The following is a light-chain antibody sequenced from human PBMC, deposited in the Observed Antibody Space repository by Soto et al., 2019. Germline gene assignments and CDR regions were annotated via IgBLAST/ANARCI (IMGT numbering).Light chain of an antibody. V-gene: IGKV3-20*01. CDR2: GAS. CDR3: QQYGSSPPYT. J-gene: IGKJ2*01. CDR1: QSVDSN. Sequence: EILMTQSPATLSVSPGERATLSCRASQSVDSNLAWYQQKPGQAPRLLIYGASTRATGIPDRFSGSGSGTDFTLTISRLEPEDFAVYYCQQYGSSPPYTFGQGTKVEIK.